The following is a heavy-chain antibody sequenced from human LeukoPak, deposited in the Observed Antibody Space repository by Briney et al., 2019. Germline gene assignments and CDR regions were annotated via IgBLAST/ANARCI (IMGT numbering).Heavy chain of an antibody. Sequence: SETLSLTCAVSGGSISSSNWWSWVRQPPGKGLEWIGEIYHSGSTNYNPSLKSRVTISVDNSKNQFSLKLSSVTAADTAVYYCARIRRITMIVVDYYFDYWGQGTLVTVSS. D-gene: IGHD3-22*01. CDR2: IYHSGST. CDR3: ARIRRITMIVVDYYFDY. J-gene: IGHJ4*02. CDR1: GGSISSSNW. V-gene: IGHV4-4*02.